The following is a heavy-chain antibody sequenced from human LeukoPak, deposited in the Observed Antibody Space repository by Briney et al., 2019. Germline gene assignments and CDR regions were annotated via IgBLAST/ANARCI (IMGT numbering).Heavy chain of an antibody. Sequence: ASVKVSCKASGYTFTSYDINWVRQATGQGLEWMGWMNPNSGNTGYAQKFQGRVTMTRNTSISTAYMELSSLRSEDTAVYYCARGPLDSWSGLNYYYYYGMDVWGQGTTVTVSS. J-gene: IGHJ6*02. V-gene: IGHV1-8*01. D-gene: IGHD3-3*01. CDR2: MNPNSGNT. CDR1: GYTFTSYD. CDR3: ARGPLDSWSGLNYYYYYGMDV.